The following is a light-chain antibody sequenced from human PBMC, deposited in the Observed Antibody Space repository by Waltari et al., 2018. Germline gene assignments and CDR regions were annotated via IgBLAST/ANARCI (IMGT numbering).Light chain of an antibody. J-gene: IGLJ2*01. Sequence: QSALTQPASVSGSPGQSITISCTGSSSNLGTYDYVSWYQHHPGKAPKRIIFDVTNRPSGVSERFSGSKSGNTASLTISGLQAEDEADYHCSSYTSASALMLFGGGTKLTVL. CDR3: SSYTSASALML. CDR2: DVT. CDR1: SSNLGTYDY. V-gene: IGLV2-14*03.